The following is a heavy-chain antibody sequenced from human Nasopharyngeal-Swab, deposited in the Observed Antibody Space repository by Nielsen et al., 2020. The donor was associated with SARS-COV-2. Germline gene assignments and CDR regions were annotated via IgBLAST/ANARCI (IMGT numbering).Heavy chain of an antibody. D-gene: IGHD3-10*01. Sequence: GESLKISCAASGFTFSNAWMSWVRQAPGKGLEWVSVIYSGGSTYYADSVKGRFTISRDNSKNTLYLQMNSLRAEDTAVYYCARAWGTMGPAFDYWGQGTLVTVSS. CDR2: IYSGGST. CDR1: GFTFSNAW. CDR3: ARAWGTMGPAFDY. J-gene: IGHJ4*02. V-gene: IGHV3-53*01.